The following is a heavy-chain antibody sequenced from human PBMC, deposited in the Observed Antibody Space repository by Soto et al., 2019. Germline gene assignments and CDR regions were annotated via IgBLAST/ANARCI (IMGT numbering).Heavy chain of an antibody. CDR1: GYTFSGFY. D-gene: IGHD2-8*01. J-gene: IGHJ4*02. Sequence: ASVKVSFKTSGYTFSGFYIHWLRQAPGQGLESMGWIYPDSGGTDYAQKFQGRVTMTRDTSISTAYMELSRLRSDDTAVYYCRVTGVSEVDYWGQGTLVTVSS. V-gene: IGHV1-2*02. CDR2: IYPDSGGT. CDR3: RVTGVSEVDY.